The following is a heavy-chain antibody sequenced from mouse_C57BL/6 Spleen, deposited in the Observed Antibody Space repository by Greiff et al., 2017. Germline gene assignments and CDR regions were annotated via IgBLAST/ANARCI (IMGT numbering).Heavy chain of an antibody. CDR1: GYSITSGYY. J-gene: IGHJ4*01. CDR2: ISYDGSN. D-gene: IGHD2-5*01. V-gene: IGHV3-6*01. Sequence: EVQLQESGPGLVKPSQSLSLTCSVTGYSITSGYYWNWIRQFPGNKLEWMGYISYDGSNNYNPSLKNRISITRDTSKNQFFLKLHSVTTEDTATYYCARYSNYDAMDDWGQGTSVTVSS. CDR3: ARYSNYDAMDD.